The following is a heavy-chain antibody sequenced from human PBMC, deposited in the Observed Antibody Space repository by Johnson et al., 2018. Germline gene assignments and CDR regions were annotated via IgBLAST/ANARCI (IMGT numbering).Heavy chain of an antibody. V-gene: IGHV3-49*03. CDR1: GFTFGDYA. J-gene: IGHJ3*01. Sequence: VQLVQSGGGLIQPGRSXRLSCTASGFTFGDYAMSWFRQAPGKGLEWVGFIKSTTYGGTTEYAASVKGRFTISRDDSESIAYLQMNSLKTEDTGVYYCTRGGYSPAVWGQGTMVTVSS. CDR2: IKSTTYGGTT. CDR3: TRGGYSPAV. D-gene: IGHD2-15*01.